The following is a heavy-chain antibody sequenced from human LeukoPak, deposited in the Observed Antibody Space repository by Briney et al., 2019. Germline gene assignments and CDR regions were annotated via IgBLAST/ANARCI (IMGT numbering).Heavy chain of an antibody. V-gene: IGHV6-1*01. CDR3: ARSTGYSNGWYLDL. J-gene: IGHJ5*02. CDR2: TYYRSKWYN. Sequence: SPTLSFTCAISGDSVSSNSAAWNWIRQSPSRGLEWLGRTYYRSKWYNDYAVSVKSRITINPDTSKNQFSLQVNSVTPEDTAVYYCARSTGYSNGWYLDLWGQGTLVTVSS. CDR1: GDSVSSNSAA. D-gene: IGHD6-19*01.